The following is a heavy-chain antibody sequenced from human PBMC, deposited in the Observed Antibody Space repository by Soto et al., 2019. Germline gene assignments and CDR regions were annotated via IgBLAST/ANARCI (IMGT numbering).Heavy chain of an antibody. J-gene: IGHJ5*02. V-gene: IGHV4-38-2*01. CDR2: IYHSGST. D-gene: IGHD2-8*02. Sequence: PSETLSLTCAVSGYSISSGYYWGWIRQPPGKGLEWIGSIYHSGSTYYNPSLKSRVTLSVDTSKNQFSLKLSSVTAADTAVYYCARHEGWTGPDQWGQGTLVTVSS. CDR3: ARHEGWTGPDQ. CDR1: GYSISSGYY.